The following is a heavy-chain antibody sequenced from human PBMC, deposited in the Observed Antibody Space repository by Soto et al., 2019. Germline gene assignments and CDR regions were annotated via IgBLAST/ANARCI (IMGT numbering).Heavy chain of an antibody. CDR3: ARLAHGDYDQVDY. CDR1: GGSISSSSYY. CDR2: IYYSGST. J-gene: IGHJ4*02. V-gene: IGHV4-39*01. D-gene: IGHD4-17*01. Sequence: QLQLQESGPGLVKPSETLSLTCTVSGGSISSSSYYWGWIRQPPGKGLEWIGSIYYSGSTYYNPSLKSRVTISVDTSKNQFSLKLSSVTAADTAVYYCARLAHGDYDQVDYWGQGTLVTVSS.